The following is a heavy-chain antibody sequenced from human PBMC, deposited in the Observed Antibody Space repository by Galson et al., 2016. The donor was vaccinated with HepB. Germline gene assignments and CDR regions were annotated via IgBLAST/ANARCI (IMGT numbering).Heavy chain of an antibody. V-gene: IGHV4-34*01. D-gene: IGHD6-13*01. CDR2: IDHSGST. CDR3: ARGPRFSSSWPRGFDY. J-gene: IGHJ4*02. CDR1: GGSFSGYY. Sequence: SETLFLTCAVYGGSFSGYYWTWIRQFPGKGLEWLGEIDHSGSTNHSPSLESRLTISVDASKKQFSLRLNSLTAADTADYYCARGPRFSSSWPRGFDYWGQGTLVTVSS.